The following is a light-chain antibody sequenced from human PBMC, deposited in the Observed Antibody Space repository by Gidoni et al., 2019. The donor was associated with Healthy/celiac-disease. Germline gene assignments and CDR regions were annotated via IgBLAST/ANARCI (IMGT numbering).Light chain of an antibody. J-gene: IGLJ2*01. CDR3: QVWDSSSDHVV. CDR2: DES. V-gene: IGLV3-21*03. CDR1: NIGSKS. Sequence: SSLLPPPPSVSVAPGKPARITCGGNNIGSKSVHWYQQKPGQAPGLGVFDESDRPSGIPERFSGSNSGNTATLTISRVEDGDEADYYCQVWDSSSDHVVFGGGTKLTVL.